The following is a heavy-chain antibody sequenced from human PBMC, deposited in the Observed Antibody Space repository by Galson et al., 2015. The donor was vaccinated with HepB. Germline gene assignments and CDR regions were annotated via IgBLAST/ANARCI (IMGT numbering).Heavy chain of an antibody. CDR2: IKQDGSGE. Sequence: SLRLSCAGSGITFSNYWMSWVRQAPGKGLEWVANIKQDGSGEYYVDSVRGRSTISGDNAKNSLYLQMNSLRAEDTAVYYCVRGGRWVRDWLDGMDVWGQGTTVTVSS. CDR1: GITFSNYW. V-gene: IGHV3-7*03. CDR3: VRGGRWVRDWLDGMDV. J-gene: IGHJ6*02. D-gene: IGHD3-9*01.